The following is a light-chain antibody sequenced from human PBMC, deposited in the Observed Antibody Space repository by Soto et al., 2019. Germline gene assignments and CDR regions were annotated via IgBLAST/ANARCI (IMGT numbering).Light chain of an antibody. J-gene: IGKJ1*01. CDR1: QGINNY. Sequence: DIQMTQSPSTVSAYVGDSVTITCRASQGINNYLAWYQQKPGKVPVLLIYSASTLKSGVPSRFSGRGAGTDFTLTISSLQPEDFATYYCQKYDRAPRTFGQGTKVDIK. CDR3: QKYDRAPRT. CDR2: SAS. V-gene: IGKV1-27*01.